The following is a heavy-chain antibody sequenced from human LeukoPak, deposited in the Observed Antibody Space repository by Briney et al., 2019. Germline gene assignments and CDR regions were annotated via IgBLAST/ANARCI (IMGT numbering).Heavy chain of an antibody. V-gene: IGHV3-53*01. J-gene: IGHJ4*02. CDR1: GFTVSSNS. D-gene: IGHD4/OR15-4a*01. CDR2: IYSDNT. Sequence: GGSLRLSCTVSGFTVSSNSMSWVRQAPGKGLEWVSFIYSDNTHYSDSVKGRFTISRDNSKNTLYLQMNSLRAEDTAVYYCASRPGANYHPNDYWAREPWSPSP. CDR3: ASRPGANYHPNDY.